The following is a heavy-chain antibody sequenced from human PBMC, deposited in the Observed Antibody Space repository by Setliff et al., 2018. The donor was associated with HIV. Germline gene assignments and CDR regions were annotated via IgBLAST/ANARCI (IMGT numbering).Heavy chain of an antibody. D-gene: IGHD2-21*01. J-gene: IGHJ4*02. V-gene: IGHV4-59*12. CDR2: IYNSGRT. CDR1: GGSISSYY. Sequence: SETLSLTCTVSGGSISSYYGSWVRQPPGKGLEWIGEIYNSGRTNYNPSLKSRVTISVDNSKNQFSLNLSSVTAADTAVYFCARASRWGSIPFDYWGQGTLVTVSS. CDR3: ARASRWGSIPFDY.